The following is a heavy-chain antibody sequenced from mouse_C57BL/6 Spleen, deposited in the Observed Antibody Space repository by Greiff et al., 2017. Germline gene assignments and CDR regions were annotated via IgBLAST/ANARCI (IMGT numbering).Heavy chain of an antibody. CDR1: GYAFSSSW. V-gene: IGHV1-82*01. CDR3: SITTVVVPYYFDY. J-gene: IGHJ2*01. Sequence: QVQLQQSGPELVKPGASVKISCKASGYAFSSSWMNWVKQRPGKGLEWIGRIYPGDGDTNYNGKFKGKATLTADKSSSTAYMQLRSLTSEDSAVYFCSITTVVVPYYFDYWGQGTTLTVSS. D-gene: IGHD1-1*01. CDR2: IYPGDGDT.